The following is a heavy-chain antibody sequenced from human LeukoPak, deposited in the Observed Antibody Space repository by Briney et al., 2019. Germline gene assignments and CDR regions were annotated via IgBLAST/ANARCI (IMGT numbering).Heavy chain of an antibody. V-gene: IGHV2-5*02. J-gene: IGHJ4*02. CDR3: AHVPSYYGGRYFDY. CDR2: IYWDDDK. D-gene: IGHD3-3*01. Sequence: VSGPTLVNPTQTLTLACTFSGFSLSTSGVGVGWIRQPPGKALEWLALIYWDDDKRYSPSLKSRLTITEDTSKNQVVLTMTNMDPVDTATYYCAHVPSYYGGRYFDYWGQGTLVTVSS. CDR1: GFSLSTSGVG.